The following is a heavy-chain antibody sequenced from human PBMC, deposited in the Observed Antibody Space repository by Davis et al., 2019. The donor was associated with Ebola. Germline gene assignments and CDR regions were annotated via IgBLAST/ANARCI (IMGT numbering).Heavy chain of an antibody. D-gene: IGHD3-3*01. J-gene: IGHJ3*02. CDR2: INLFGST. CDR3: ARARYDFWSGYYYIGAFDI. V-gene: IGHV4-34*01. Sequence: MPSETLSLTCAVYGGSFSGYYWSWIRQPPGKGLEWIGEINLFGSTNYNPSLKSRVTISVDTSKNQFSLKLSSVTAADTAVYYCARARYDFWSGYYYIGAFDIWGQGTMVTVSS. CDR1: GGSFSGYY.